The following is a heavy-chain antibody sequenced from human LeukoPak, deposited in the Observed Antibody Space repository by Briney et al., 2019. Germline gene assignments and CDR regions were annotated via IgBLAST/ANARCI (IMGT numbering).Heavy chain of an antibody. Sequence: GGSLRLSRAASGFTFSGHWMSWVRQAPGKGLEWVANINQGGSDKYYVDSVKGRFTISRDNANNLLYLQMNSPRGEDTAVYYCTRDRSRAEDDWGQGTLVTVSS. J-gene: IGHJ4*02. CDR1: GFTFSGHW. CDR2: INQGGSDK. V-gene: IGHV3-7*01. CDR3: TRDRSRAEDD. D-gene: IGHD1-14*01.